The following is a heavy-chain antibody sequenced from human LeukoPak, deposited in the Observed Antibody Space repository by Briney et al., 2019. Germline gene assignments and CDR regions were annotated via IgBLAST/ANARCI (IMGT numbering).Heavy chain of an antibody. CDR1: GYTFTGYY. CDR2: IIPIFGTT. Sequence: GASVKVSCKASGYTFTGYYIHWVRQAPGQGLEWMGRIIPIFGTTNYAQKFQGRVTITADESASTAYMELSSLRSEDTAVYYCARVHYYGSGIERTNYGMGVWGQGTTVTVSS. CDR3: ARVHYYGSGIERTNYGMGV. V-gene: IGHV1-69*13. D-gene: IGHD3-10*01. J-gene: IGHJ6*02.